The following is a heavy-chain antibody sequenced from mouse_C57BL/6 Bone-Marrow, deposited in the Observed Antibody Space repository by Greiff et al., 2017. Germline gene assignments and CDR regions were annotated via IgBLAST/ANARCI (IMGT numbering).Heavy chain of an antibody. CDR1: GYTFTSSW. CDR3: GHFDY. V-gene: IGHV1-7*01. CDR2: INPSSGYT. J-gene: IGHJ2*01. Sequence: QVQLQQSGAELAKPGASVKLSCKASGYTFTSSWMHWVKQRPGQGLEWIGYINPSSGYTKYNQKFKDKATLTADKSSSTDYMQLSSLTCEDYAVYCYGHFDYWGQGTTLTVSS.